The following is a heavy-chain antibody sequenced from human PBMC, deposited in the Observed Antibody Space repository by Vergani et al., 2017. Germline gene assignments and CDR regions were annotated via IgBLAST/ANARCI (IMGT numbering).Heavy chain of an antibody. CDR2: INNDGHT. V-gene: IGHV4-34*02. CDR3: AVRASVSLVGGEIVTKRTIDY. J-gene: IGHJ4*02. Sequence: QVQLQQWGAGVVKPSGTLSLTCAVFGESFSSFYWSWIRQPPGKGLEWIGEINNDGHTNYNPSLESRVTVSRDTSKNQFSLNLMSVTAADTAMYYFAVRASVSLVGGEIVTKRTIDYWSQGSLVTVSS. D-gene: IGHD3-10*01. CDR1: GESFSSFY.